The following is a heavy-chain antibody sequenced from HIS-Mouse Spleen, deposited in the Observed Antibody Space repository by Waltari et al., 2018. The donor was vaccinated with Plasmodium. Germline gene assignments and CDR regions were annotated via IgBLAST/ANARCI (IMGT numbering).Heavy chain of an antibody. Sequence: QVQLQQWGAGLLKPSETLSLTFAVYGGSFSGYYWSGIRQPPGKGLEWIGEINHSESTNYNPSLKSRVTISVDTSKNQFSLKLSSVTAADTAVYYCASSGSGSYYYWGQGTLVTVSS. CDR1: GGSFSGYY. D-gene: IGHD3-10*01. J-gene: IGHJ4*02. CDR2: INHSEST. CDR3: ASSGSGSYYY. V-gene: IGHV4-34*01.